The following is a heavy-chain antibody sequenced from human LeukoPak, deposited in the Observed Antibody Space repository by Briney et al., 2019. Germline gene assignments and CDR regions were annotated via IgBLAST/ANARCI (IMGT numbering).Heavy chain of an antibody. D-gene: IGHD3-10*01. Sequence: SVKVSCKASGGTFSSYAISWVRQAPGQGLEWMGGIIPIFGTANYAQKFQGRVTITADESTSTAYMELSSLRSEDTAVYYCARDSPVLLWFGESPDAFDIWGQGTMVTASS. V-gene: IGHV1-69*01. CDR3: ARDSPVLLWFGESPDAFDI. J-gene: IGHJ3*02. CDR1: GGTFSSYA. CDR2: IIPIFGTA.